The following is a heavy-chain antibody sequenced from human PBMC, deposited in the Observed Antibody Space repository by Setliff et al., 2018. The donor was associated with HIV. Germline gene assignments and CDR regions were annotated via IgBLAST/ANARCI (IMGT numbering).Heavy chain of an antibody. CDR3: ARDPNQVGTVAGTLDY. D-gene: IGHD6-19*01. V-gene: IGHV1-3*01. J-gene: IGHJ4*02. Sequence: ASVKVSCKASGYTFTSYAMHWLRQAPGQRFEWMGWINAGNGNTKYSQKFQDRVTITRDISASTTYMELSSLRSEDTAVYYCARDPNQVGTVAGTLDYWGQGTLVTSPQ. CDR2: INAGNGNT. CDR1: GYTFTSYA.